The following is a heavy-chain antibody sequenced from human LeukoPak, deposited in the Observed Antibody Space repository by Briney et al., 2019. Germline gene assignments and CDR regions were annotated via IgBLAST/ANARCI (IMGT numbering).Heavy chain of an antibody. CDR1: GFTFDDYT. V-gene: IGHV3-43*01. CDR3: AKGNYYYDSSGSFDY. J-gene: IGHJ4*02. Sequence: GGSLRLSCAASGFTFDDYTMHWVRQAPGKGLEWVSLISWDGGSTYYADSVKGRFTISRDNSKNSLYLQMNSLRTEDTGLYYCAKGNYYYDSSGSFDYWGQGTLVTVSS. CDR2: ISWDGGST. D-gene: IGHD3-22*01.